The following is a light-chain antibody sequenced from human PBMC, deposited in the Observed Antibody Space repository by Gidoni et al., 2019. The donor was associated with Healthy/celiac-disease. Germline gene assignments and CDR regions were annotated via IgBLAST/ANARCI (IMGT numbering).Light chain of an antibody. CDR3: QQSYSTPPIT. CDR2: AAS. CDR1: QSISSY. V-gene: IGKV1-39*01. Sequence: DIQMTQSPSPLSASVGDRVTITCRASQSISSYLNWYQQKPGKAPKLLIYAASSLQSGVPSRFSGNGSGTDFTLTISSLQPEDFATYYCQQSYSTPPITFGQGTRLEIK. J-gene: IGKJ5*01.